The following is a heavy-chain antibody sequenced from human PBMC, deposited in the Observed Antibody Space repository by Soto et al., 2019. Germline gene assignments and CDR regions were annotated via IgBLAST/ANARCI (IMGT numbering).Heavy chain of an antibody. V-gene: IGHV4-59*01. D-gene: IGHD3-3*01. CDR1: GGSISSYY. J-gene: IGHJ3*02. CDR3: ARGVGYYDFWSGAFDI. CDR2: IYYSGST. Sequence: SETLSLTCTVSGGSISSYYWSWIRQPPGKGLEWIGYIYYSGSTNYNPPLKSRVTISVDTSKNQFSLKLSSVTAADTAVYYCARGVGYYDFWSGAFDIWGQGTMVTVSS.